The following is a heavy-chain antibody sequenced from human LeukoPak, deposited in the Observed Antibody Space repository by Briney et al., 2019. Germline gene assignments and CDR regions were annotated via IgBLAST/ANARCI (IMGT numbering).Heavy chain of an antibody. D-gene: IGHD5-12*01. Sequence: ASVKVSCKASGYTFTSYDINWVRQATGQGLEWMGWMNPNSGNTGYAQKFQVRVTITRNTSISTAYMELSSLRSEDTAVYYCARGSRVATIVFSYYYYMDVWGKGTTVTVSS. CDR1: GYTFTSYD. J-gene: IGHJ6*03. CDR2: MNPNSGNT. CDR3: ARGSRVATIVFSYYYYMDV. V-gene: IGHV1-8*03.